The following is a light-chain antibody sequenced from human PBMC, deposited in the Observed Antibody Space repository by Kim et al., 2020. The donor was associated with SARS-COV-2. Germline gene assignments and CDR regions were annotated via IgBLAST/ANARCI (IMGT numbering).Light chain of an antibody. J-gene: IGKJ1*01. CDR3: QQYHSSPWT. CDR2: GAS. Sequence: EIVLTQSPGTLSLSPGERVTLSCWASQSVSSSYLAWYQQKPGQAPRLLIYGASTRATGIPDRFSGSGSGTDFTLTISRLEPEDFAVYYCQQYHSSPWTFGQGTKVDIK. CDR1: QSVSSSY. V-gene: IGKV3-20*01.